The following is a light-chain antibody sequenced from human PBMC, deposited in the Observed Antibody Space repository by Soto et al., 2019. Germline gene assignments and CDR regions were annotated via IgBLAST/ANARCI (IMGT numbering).Light chain of an antibody. CDR2: LNSDGSH. V-gene: IGLV4-69*01. Sequence: QPVLTQSPSDSASLGASVKLTCTLSSGHSSYAIAWHRQQPEKGPRYLMKLNSDGSHSKGDGIPDRFSGSSSGAERYLTISSIQSEDEADYYCQTWGTGTVVFGGGTKLTVL. J-gene: IGLJ2*01. CDR3: QTWGTGTVV. CDR1: SGHSSYA.